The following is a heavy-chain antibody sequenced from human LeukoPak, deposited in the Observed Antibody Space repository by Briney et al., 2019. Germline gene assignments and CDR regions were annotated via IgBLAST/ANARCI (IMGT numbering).Heavy chain of an antibody. V-gene: IGHV3-43*02. CDR2: ISGDGGST. J-gene: IGHJ4*02. CDR1: GFTFDDYA. CDR3: AKDVATAAGTFY. D-gene: IGHD6-13*01. Sequence: GGSLRLSCAASGFTFDDYAMHWVRQAPGKGLEWVSLISGDGGSTYYADSVKGRFTIPRDNSKNSLYLQMNSLRTEDTALYYCAKDVATAAGTFYWGQGTLVTVFS.